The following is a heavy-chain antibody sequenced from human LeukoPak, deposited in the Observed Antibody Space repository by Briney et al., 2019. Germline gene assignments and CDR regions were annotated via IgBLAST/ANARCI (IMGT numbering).Heavy chain of an antibody. J-gene: IGHJ3*02. CDR2: INPSAGGT. CDR3: AREVYCSSTSCYTDAFDI. V-gene: IGHV1-46*01. CDR1: GYTFTSHY. Sequence: GASVKVSCQASGYTFTSHYMHWVRQAPGQGPEWMGIINPSAGGTSYAQKFQGRVTMTRDTSTSTVYMDLSSLRSEDTAVYYCAREVYCSSTSCYTDAFDIWGQGTMVTVSS. D-gene: IGHD2-2*02.